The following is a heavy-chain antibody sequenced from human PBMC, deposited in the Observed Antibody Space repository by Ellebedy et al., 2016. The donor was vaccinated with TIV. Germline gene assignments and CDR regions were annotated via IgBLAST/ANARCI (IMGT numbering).Heavy chain of an antibody. Sequence: SETLSLXXTVSGGSISSGGYYWSWIRQHPGKGLEWIGYIYYSGSTYYNPSLKSRVTISVDTSKNQFSLKLSSVTAADTAVYYCARPRQSIAARPGAFDIWGQGTMVTVSS. V-gene: IGHV4-31*03. CDR2: IYYSGST. D-gene: IGHD6-6*01. J-gene: IGHJ3*02. CDR1: GGSISSGGYY. CDR3: ARPRQSIAARPGAFDI.